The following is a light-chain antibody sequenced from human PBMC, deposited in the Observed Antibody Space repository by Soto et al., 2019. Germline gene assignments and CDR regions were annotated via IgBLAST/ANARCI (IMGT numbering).Light chain of an antibody. Sequence: AIPLTQSPSSLSASVGDRVTITCRASQGISSALAWYQQKPGKAPKLLIYDASSLESGVPSRFRGSGSGTDFTLTISSLQPEDFATYYCQQFNSWFTFGPGTKVDIK. CDR3: QQFNSWFT. CDR1: QGISSA. V-gene: IGKV1-13*02. CDR2: DAS. J-gene: IGKJ3*01.